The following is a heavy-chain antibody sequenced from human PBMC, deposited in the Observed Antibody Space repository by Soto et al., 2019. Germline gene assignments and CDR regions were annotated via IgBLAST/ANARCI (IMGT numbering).Heavy chain of an antibody. Sequence: QSQTLSLTCAISGDRVSSNSAAWNWIRQSPSRGLEWLGRTYYRSKWYNDYAVSVKSRITINPDPSKNQFSLQLNSVTPEDTAVYYCAKEPGITGTNGVFDYWGQGTLVTVSS. J-gene: IGHJ4*02. V-gene: IGHV6-1*01. CDR3: AKEPGITGTNGVFDY. CDR2: TYYRSKWYN. CDR1: GDRVSSNSAA. D-gene: IGHD1-20*01.